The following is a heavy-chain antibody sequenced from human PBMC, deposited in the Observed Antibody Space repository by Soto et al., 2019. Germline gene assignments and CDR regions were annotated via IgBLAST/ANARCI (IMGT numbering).Heavy chain of an antibody. D-gene: IGHD5-12*01. J-gene: IGHJ6*02. Sequence: ASVKVSCKASGYTFTSYGISWVRQAPGQGLEWKGWISAYNGNTNYAQKLQGRVTMTTDTSTSTAYMELRSLRSDDTAVYYCARGGYDLIGSYYYGMDVWGQGTTVTVSS. V-gene: IGHV1-18*01. CDR1: GYTFTSYG. CDR2: ISAYNGNT. CDR3: ARGGYDLIGSYYYGMDV.